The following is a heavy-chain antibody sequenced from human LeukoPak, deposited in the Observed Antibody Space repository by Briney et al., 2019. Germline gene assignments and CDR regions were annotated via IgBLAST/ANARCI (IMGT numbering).Heavy chain of an antibody. Sequence: SETLSLTCTVSGGSISSGGYYWSWIRQHPGKGLEWIGYIYYSGSTYYNPSLKSRVTISVDTSKNQFSLKLSSVTATDTAVYYCARAQDFYGSGSYYYYYYYGMDVWGQGTTVTVSS. CDR2: IYYSGST. J-gene: IGHJ6*02. CDR1: GGSISSGGYY. CDR3: ARAQDFYGSGSYYYYYYYGMDV. D-gene: IGHD3-10*01. V-gene: IGHV4-31*03.